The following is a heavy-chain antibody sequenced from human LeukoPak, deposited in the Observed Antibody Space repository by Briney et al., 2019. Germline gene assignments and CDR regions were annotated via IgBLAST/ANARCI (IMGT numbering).Heavy chain of an antibody. CDR2: IHYTGST. J-gene: IGHJ4*02. D-gene: IGHD3-10*01. CDR1: GVSISTSGYY. CDR3: ARQPYYFGSGTPPNLDY. Sequence: SETLSLTCTVSGVSISTSGYYWGWIRQPPGKVLEWIGCIHYTGSTYYNPSLKSRVTISVDTSKSQFSLKLSSVTAADTAVYYCARQPYYFGSGTPPNLDYWGQGTLVTVSS. V-gene: IGHV4-39*01.